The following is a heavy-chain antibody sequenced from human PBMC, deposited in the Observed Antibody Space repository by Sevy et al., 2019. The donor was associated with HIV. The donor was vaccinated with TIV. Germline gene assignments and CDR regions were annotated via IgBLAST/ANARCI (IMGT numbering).Heavy chain of an antibody. CDR1: GFRFRNYA. CDR3: AKIVFGGSWSTGMDV. V-gene: IGHV3-30*18. J-gene: IGHJ6*02. D-gene: IGHD6-13*01. CDR2: ISYDGSNQ. Sequence: GGSLRLSCAASGFRFRNYAMHWVRQGPGKGLEWVAAISYDGSNQYQADSVKGRFTISRDNSKNTLYLQMNSLSGEDTALYYCAKIVFGGSWSTGMDVWGQGTTVTVSS.